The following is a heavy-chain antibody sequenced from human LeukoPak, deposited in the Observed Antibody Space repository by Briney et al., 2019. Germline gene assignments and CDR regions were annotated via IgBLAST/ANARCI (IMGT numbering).Heavy chain of an antibody. J-gene: IGHJ4*02. CDR3: ASLGLRLKWGFDY. V-gene: IGHV3-23*01. CDR1: GFTFSSYA. CDR2: ISSSGGST. Sequence: GGSLRLSCAASGFTFSSYAMSWVRQAPGKGLEWVSAISSSGGSTYYADSVKGRFTISRDNSKNTLYLQMNSLRAEDTAVYYCASLGLRLKWGFDYWGQGTLVTVSS. D-gene: IGHD5-12*01.